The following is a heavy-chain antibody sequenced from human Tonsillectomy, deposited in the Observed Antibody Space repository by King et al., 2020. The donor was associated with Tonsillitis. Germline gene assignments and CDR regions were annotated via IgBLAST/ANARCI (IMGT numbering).Heavy chain of an antibody. Sequence: VQLQESGPGLVKPSETLSLTCTVSGGSISSNYWSWIRQPPGKGLEWIGYMYDSGSTNYNPSLKSRVTISVDTSKNQFSLKLSYVTAADTAVYYCARWQHQAYLDYWGQGTLVTVSS. CDR2: MYDSGST. V-gene: IGHV4-59*08. D-gene: IGHD6-13*01. CDR3: ARWQHQAYLDY. J-gene: IGHJ4*02. CDR1: GGSISSNY.